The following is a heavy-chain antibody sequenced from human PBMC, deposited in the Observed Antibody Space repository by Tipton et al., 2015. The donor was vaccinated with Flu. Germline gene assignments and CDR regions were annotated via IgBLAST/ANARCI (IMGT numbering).Heavy chain of an antibody. CDR1: GFTFSRYG. Sequence: SLRLSCAVSGFTFSRYGMSWVRQAPGKGLEWVSGFSASGRTTYFADSAKGRFTISRDNFKNTPYLQMNSLRAEDTAVYYCARRDFSNYVSDPKNWFDPWGQGTLVTVSS. V-gene: IGHV3-23*01. J-gene: IGHJ5*01. D-gene: IGHD4-11*01. CDR2: FSASGRTT. CDR3: ARRDFSNYVSDPKNWFDP.